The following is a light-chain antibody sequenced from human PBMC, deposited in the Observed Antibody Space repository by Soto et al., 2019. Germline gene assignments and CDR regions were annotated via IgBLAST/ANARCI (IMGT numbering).Light chain of an antibody. CDR3: QQRDNWPPIFT. CDR1: QSVTRS. Sequence: EVVLTQSPATLSLSPGERATLSCRASQSVTRSLAWYQQKPGQAPRLLIYDASNRATGIPVRFSGSGSGTDFTLTISSLEPEDFAVYYCQQRDNWPPIFTFGPGTRVDIK. V-gene: IGKV3-11*01. CDR2: DAS. J-gene: IGKJ3*01.